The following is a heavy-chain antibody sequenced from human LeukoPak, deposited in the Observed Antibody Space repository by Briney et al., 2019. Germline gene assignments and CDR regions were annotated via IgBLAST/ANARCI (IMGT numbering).Heavy chain of an antibody. J-gene: IGHJ5*02. Sequence: SETLSLTCTVSGGPITSYYWSWIRQPPGKGLEWIGNIYYSGSTNYNPSPKSRVSISVDTSENPFSLKLSSVTAADTAVYYCARQQGRYSSSWYPGWFDPWGQGTLVTVSS. D-gene: IGHD6-13*01. CDR1: GGPITSYY. V-gene: IGHV4-59*08. CDR2: IYYSGST. CDR3: ARQQGRYSSSWYPGWFDP.